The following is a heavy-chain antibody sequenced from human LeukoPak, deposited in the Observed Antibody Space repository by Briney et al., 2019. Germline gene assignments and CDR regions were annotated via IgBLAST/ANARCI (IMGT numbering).Heavy chain of an antibody. Sequence: SQTLSLTCAISGDSVTSNSAGWSWIRQSPSRGLEWLGRTYYRSKWYNDYAVSVKSRITFNPDTSKNQFSLQLNSVTPEDTALYYCARSSVDFDLWSGYFDTWFDPWGQGTLVTVSS. CDR3: ARSSVDFDLWSGYFDTWFDP. CDR2: TYYRSKWYN. CDR1: GDSVTSNSAG. D-gene: IGHD3-3*01. J-gene: IGHJ5*02. V-gene: IGHV6-1*01.